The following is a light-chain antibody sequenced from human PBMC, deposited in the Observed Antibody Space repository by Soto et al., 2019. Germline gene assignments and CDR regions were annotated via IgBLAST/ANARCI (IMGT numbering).Light chain of an antibody. V-gene: IGLV2-23*01. CDR3: CSYAGSITPYV. CDR2: EGS. J-gene: IGLJ1*01. CDR1: SSDVGSYNL. Sequence: QSALTQPASVSGSPGQSITISCTGTSSDVGSYNLVSWYQQHPGKAPKLMIYEGSKRPSGVSNRFSGSKSGNTASLTISGLQAEDEADDYCCSYAGSITPYVFGTGTKLTVL.